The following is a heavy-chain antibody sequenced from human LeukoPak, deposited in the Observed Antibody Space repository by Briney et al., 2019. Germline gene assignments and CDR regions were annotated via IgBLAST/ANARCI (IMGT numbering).Heavy chain of an antibody. J-gene: IGHJ4*02. CDR3: ARTYYDILTGSVQFDY. V-gene: IGHV2-5*01. Sequence: SGPTLVNPTQTLTLTCTFSGFSLSTSGAGVGWIRQPPGKALEWLALIYWNDDKRYSPSLKSRLTITKDTSKNQVVPTMTNMDPVDTATYYCARTYYDILTGSVQFDYWGQGTLVTVSS. D-gene: IGHD3-9*01. CDR2: IYWNDDK. CDR1: GFSLSTSGAG.